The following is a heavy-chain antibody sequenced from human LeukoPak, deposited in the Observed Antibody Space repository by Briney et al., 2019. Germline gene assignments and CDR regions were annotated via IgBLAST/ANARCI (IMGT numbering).Heavy chain of an antibody. J-gene: IGHJ4*02. Sequence: SETLSLTCTVSGGSISSYYWSWIRQPPGKGLEWIGYIYYSGSTNYNPSLKSRVTISVDTSKNQFSLKLRSVTAADTAVYYCARLGHSSSHLDYWGQGTLVTVSS. CDR1: GGSISSYY. D-gene: IGHD6-13*01. CDR2: IYYSGST. V-gene: IGHV4-59*08. CDR3: ARLGHSSSHLDY.